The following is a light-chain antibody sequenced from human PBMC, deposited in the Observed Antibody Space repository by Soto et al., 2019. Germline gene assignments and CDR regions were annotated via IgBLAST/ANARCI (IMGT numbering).Light chain of an antibody. CDR2: DAS. CDR1: QSISSW. J-gene: IGKJ2*01. Sequence: DIQMTQSPSALSASVGDRVTITCRASQSISSWLAWYQQKPGKAPKLLIYDASSLESGVPSRFSGSGSGTEFTLTISSLQPDDFATYYCQSPYTFGQGTKLEIK. CDR3: QSPYT. V-gene: IGKV1-5*01.